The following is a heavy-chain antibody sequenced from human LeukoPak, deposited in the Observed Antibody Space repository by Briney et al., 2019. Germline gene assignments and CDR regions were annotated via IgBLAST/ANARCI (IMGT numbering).Heavy chain of an antibody. CDR1: GFTVSSNS. CDR2: IKAKTNGGTT. Sequence: GGSLRLSCTVSGFTVSSNSMSWVRQAPGKGLEWVGRIKAKTNGGTTDYAAPVKGRFAISRDDSKNTLYLQMNSLKTDDTALYYCVTEGPTYGFHSFDTWGQGTTVTISS. D-gene: IGHD3-10*01. V-gene: IGHV3-15*01. J-gene: IGHJ3*02. CDR3: VTEGPTYGFHSFDT.